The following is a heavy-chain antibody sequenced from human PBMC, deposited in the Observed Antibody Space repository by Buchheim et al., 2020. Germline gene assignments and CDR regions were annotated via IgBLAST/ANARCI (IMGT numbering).Heavy chain of an antibody. CDR1: GFTFSSYW. V-gene: IGHV3-7*01. CDR2: IDAHGTES. J-gene: IGHJ4*02. D-gene: IGHD6-13*01. CDR3: ARIAAVGTGGSDRFDY. Sequence: EVQLVESGGGLVQPGGSLRLSCAASGFTFSSYWMIWVRQAPGKGLEWVANIDAHGTESYYVDSVKGRFTISRDNAQNSLYLPMNSLRAGDTAVYYWARIAAVGTGGSDRFDYWGQGTL.